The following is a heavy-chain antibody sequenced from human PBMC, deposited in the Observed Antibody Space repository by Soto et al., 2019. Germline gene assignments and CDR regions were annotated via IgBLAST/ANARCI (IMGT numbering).Heavy chain of an antibody. CDR1: GFPFSDYY. CDR3: ARGGGGGLFEH. CDR2: ISPKSTYR. V-gene: IGHV3-11*06. Sequence: GGSLRLSCATSGFPFSDYYVSWIRQAPGKGLEWLSHISPKSTYRNYADSVKGRFTISRDNTKSSLFLQMNSLGVEDTAVYYCARGGGGGLFEHWGQGVLVTVSS. D-gene: IGHD2-21*01. J-gene: IGHJ4*02.